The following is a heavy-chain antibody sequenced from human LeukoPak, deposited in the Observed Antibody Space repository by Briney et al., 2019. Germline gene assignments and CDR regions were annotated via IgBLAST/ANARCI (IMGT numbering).Heavy chain of an antibody. D-gene: IGHD6-13*01. CDR3: AREHQQLVDY. CDR2: IYYSGST. J-gene: IGHJ4*02. Sequence: PSETLSLTCTVSGGSISSGGYYWGWIRQPPGKGLEWIGSIYYSGSTYYNPSLKSRATISVDTSKNQFSLKLSSVTAADTAVYYCAREHQQLVDYWGQGTLVTVSS. CDR1: GGSISSGGYY. V-gene: IGHV4-39*07.